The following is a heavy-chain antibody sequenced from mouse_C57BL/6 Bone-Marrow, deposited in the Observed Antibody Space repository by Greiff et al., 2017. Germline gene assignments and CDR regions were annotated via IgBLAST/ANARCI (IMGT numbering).Heavy chain of an antibody. CDR3: ARRDYYSNSWFAY. CDR2: IYPRSGNP. V-gene: IGHV1-81*01. Sequence: VQLQQSGAELARPGASVKLSSKASGYTFTSYGISWVKQRTGQGLEWIGEIYPRSGNPYYNEKFKGKATLTADKSSSTAYMELRSLTSEDSAVYFCARRDYYSNSWFAYWGQGTLVTVSA. D-gene: IGHD2-5*01. CDR1: GYTFTSYG. J-gene: IGHJ3*01.